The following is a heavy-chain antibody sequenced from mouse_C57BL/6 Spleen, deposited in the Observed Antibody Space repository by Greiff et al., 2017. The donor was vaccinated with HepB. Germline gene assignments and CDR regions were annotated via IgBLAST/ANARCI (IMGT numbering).Heavy chain of an antibody. CDR3: ARKGVERAMDY. V-gene: IGHV2-9-1*01. Sequence: VKLEESGPGLVAPSQSLSITCTVSGFSLTSYAISWVRQPPGKGLEWLGVIWTSGGTNYNSALKSRLSISKDNSKSQVFLKMNSLQTDDTARYYCARKGVERAMDYWGQGTSVTVSS. D-gene: IGHD1-1*01. CDR2: IWTSGGT. CDR1: GFSLTSYA. J-gene: IGHJ4*01.